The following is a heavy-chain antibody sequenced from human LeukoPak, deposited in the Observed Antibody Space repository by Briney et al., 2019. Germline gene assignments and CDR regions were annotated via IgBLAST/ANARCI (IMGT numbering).Heavy chain of an antibody. J-gene: IGHJ4*02. V-gene: IGHV4-59*08. CDR3: ARRADSSGWPFFDY. D-gene: IGHD6-25*01. CDR1: GGSISSSY. Sequence: PETLSLTCTVSGGSISSSYWSLIRQPPGKGLEWVGDIYYSGSTNYNPSLKSRVTISVDTSKNQFYLKLSSGTAADTAVYYCARRADSSGWPFFDYWGQGTLVTVSS. CDR2: IYYSGST.